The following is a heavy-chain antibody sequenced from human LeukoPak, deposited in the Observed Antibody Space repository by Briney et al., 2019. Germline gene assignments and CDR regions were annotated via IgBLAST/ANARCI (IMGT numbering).Heavy chain of an antibody. D-gene: IGHD3-10*01. Sequence: GGSLRLSCAASGFTFSSYWMSWVRQAPGKGLEWVANIKQDGSEKYYVDCVKGRFTISRDNAKNSLYLQMNSMRAEDTAVYYCARAPRVYGSGITGWGQGTLVTVSS. J-gene: IGHJ4*02. CDR3: ARAPRVYGSGITG. V-gene: IGHV3-7*04. CDR1: GFTFSSYW. CDR2: IKQDGSEK.